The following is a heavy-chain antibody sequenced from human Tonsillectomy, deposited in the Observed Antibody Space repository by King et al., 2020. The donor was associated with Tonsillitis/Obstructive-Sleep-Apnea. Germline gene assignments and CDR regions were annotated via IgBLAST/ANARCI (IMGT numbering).Heavy chain of an antibody. Sequence: VQLVESGGGLVKPGGSLRLSCAASGFTFSNAWMSWVRQAPGKGLEWVGRIKSKTYGGTNDYAAPVKGRFTISRDDSKNTLYLQMNSLKTEDTAVYYCTTEGTYDVWSGYYGTDAFDIWGQGTMVTVSS. V-gene: IGHV3-15*01. CDR2: IKSKTYGGTN. J-gene: IGHJ3*02. D-gene: IGHD3-3*01. CDR3: TTEGTYDVWSGYYGTDAFDI. CDR1: GFTFSNAW.